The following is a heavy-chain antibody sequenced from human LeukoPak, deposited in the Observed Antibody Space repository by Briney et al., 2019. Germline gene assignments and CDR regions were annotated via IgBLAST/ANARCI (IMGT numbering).Heavy chain of an antibody. CDR3: ASGDSSSWTQLDY. D-gene: IGHD6-13*01. CDR1: GFTFSSYA. J-gene: IGHJ4*02. Sequence: PGGSLRLSCAASGFTFSSYAMHWVRQAPGKGLEWVAVISYDGSNKYYADSVKGRFTISRDNSKNTLYLQMNSLRAEDTAVYYCASGDSSSWTQLDYWGQGTLDTVSS. CDR2: ISYDGSNK. V-gene: IGHV3-30*04.